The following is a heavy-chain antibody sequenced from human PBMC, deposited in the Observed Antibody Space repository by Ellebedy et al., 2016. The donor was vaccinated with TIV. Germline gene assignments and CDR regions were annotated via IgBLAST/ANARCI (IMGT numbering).Heavy chain of an antibody. CDR2: ISSSSTI. D-gene: IGHD3-3*01. Sequence: GESLKISXAASGFTFSSYSMNWVRQAPGKGLEWVSYISSSSTIYYADSVKGRFTISRDNAKNSLYLQMNSLRDEDTAVYYCARWTGRITIFGVVNDYGMDVWGQGTTVTVSS. CDR3: ARWTGRITIFGVVNDYGMDV. J-gene: IGHJ6*02. V-gene: IGHV3-48*02. CDR1: GFTFSSYS.